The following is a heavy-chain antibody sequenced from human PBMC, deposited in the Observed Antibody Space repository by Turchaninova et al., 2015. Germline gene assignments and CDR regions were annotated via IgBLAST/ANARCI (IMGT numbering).Heavy chain of an antibody. Sequence: QVQLQESGPGLVKPSQTLSLTCIVSGGSINSADYYWCWIRLPPGKGLEWIGNIYYSGRTSYNESLKSRVSMSVDPARDQFSLKLRYVTAADTAMYYCARLSMRYLFDPWGQGTLVTVSS. V-gene: IGHV4-30-4*01. D-gene: IGHD2/OR15-2a*01. CDR1: GGSINSADYY. CDR2: IYYSGRT. CDR3: ARLSMRYLFDP. J-gene: IGHJ5*02.